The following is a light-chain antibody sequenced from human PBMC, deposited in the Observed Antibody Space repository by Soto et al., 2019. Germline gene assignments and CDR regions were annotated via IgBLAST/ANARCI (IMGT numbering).Light chain of an antibody. V-gene: IGKV3-15*01. CDR2: GAS. J-gene: IGKJ1*01. CDR3: QQFNKWPPST. Sequence: EIVMTQSPATLSVSPGERATLSCRASQSVSSNLAWYQQKPGQAPRLLIYGASTRASGIPGRFSGSGSGTEFTLTISSLQSEDVAVYYCQQFNKWPPSTFGQGTKVDIK. CDR1: QSVSSN.